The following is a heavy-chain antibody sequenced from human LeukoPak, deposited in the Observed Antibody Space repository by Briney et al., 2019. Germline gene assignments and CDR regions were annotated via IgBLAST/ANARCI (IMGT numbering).Heavy chain of an antibody. Sequence: SETLSLTCAVSGYSISSDYYWGWIRQPPGKGLEWIGNIYHSGSTYYNPSLKSRVIISVDTSKIQFSLKLSSVTAADTAVYYCARDSRVYCRSPSCSIDYWGQGTLVTVSS. V-gene: IGHV4-38-2*02. CDR2: IYHSGST. J-gene: IGHJ4*02. D-gene: IGHD2-2*01. CDR3: ARDSRVYCRSPSCSIDY. CDR1: GYSISSDYY.